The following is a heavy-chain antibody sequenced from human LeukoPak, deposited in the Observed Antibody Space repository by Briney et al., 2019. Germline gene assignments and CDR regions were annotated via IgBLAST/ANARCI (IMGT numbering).Heavy chain of an antibody. CDR1: GYTFTSYA. D-gene: IGHD2-2*01. J-gene: IGHJ3*02. CDR3: ARAPRGWPAAEDGAFDI. CDR2: INTNTGNP. Sequence: GASVKVSCMASGYTFTSYAMNWVRQAPGQGLEWMGWINTNTGNPTYAQGFTGRFVFSLDTSVSTAYLQISSLKAEDTAVYYCARAPRGWPAAEDGAFDIWGQGTMVTVSS. V-gene: IGHV7-4-1*02.